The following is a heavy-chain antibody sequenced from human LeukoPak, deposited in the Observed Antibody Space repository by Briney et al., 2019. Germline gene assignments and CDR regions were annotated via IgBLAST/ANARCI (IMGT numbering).Heavy chain of an antibody. CDR3: ARADCASIAVAGPTTYWFDP. Sequence: GASVKVSCKASGYTFPSYFMHWVRQAPGQGLEWMGIINPTGGSTTYAQKFQGRVTITRDTSASTAYMELSSLRSEDTAVYYCARADCASIAVAGPTTYWFDPWGQGTLVTVSS. J-gene: IGHJ5*02. V-gene: IGHV1-46*01. D-gene: IGHD6-19*01. CDR2: INPTGGST. CDR1: GYTFPSYF.